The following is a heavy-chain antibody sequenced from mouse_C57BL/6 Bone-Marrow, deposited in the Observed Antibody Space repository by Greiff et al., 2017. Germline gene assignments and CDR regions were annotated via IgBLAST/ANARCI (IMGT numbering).Heavy chain of an antibody. CDR1: DYTFTGYW. Sequence: VQGVESGAELMKPGASVKLSCKATDYTFTGYWIEWVKQRPGHGLEWIGEILPGSGSTIYNAKFKGKATCTADTYTNTAYMQLSSLTTEDSAIYTCARTYYYGSSWYFDVWGTGTTVTVSS. V-gene: IGHV1-9*01. CDR3: ARTYYYGSSWYFDV. J-gene: IGHJ1*03. CDR2: ILPGSGST. D-gene: IGHD1-1*01.